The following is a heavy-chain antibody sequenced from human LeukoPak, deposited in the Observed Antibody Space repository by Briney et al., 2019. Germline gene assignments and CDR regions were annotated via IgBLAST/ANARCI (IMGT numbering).Heavy chain of an antibody. Sequence: PSETLSLTCTVSGYSISSGYYWGRIRQPPGKGLEWIGSIYHSGSTYYNPSLKSRVTISVDTSKNQFSLKLSSVTAADTAVYYCARGGGIGNIVATPHFDYWGQGTLVTVSS. CDR1: GYSISSGYY. CDR2: IYHSGST. V-gene: IGHV4-38-2*02. J-gene: IGHJ4*02. CDR3: ARGGGIGNIVATPHFDY. D-gene: IGHD5-12*01.